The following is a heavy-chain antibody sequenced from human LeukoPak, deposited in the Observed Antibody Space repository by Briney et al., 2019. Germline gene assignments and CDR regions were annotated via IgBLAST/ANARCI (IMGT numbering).Heavy chain of an antibody. J-gene: IGHJ4*02. D-gene: IGHD4/OR15-4a*01. V-gene: IGHV3-53*01. CDR1: GFTVSSNS. Sequence: GGTLRLSCTVSGFTVSSNSMSWVRQAPGKGLEWVSFIYSDNTHYSDSVKGRFTISRDNSKNTLYLQMNSLRAEDTAVYYCARRAGAYSHPYDYWGQGTLVTVSS. CDR3: ARRAGAYSHPYDY. CDR2: IYSDNT.